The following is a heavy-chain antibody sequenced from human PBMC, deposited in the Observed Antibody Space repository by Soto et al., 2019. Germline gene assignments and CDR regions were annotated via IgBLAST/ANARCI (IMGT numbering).Heavy chain of an antibody. V-gene: IGHV3-13*01. CDR2: IGTAGDT. CDR1: GFTFSSYD. J-gene: IGHJ6*03. D-gene: IGHD6-13*01. Sequence: GGSLRLSCAASGFTFSSYDMHWVRQATGKGLEWVSAIGTAGDTYYPGSVKGRFTIARENAKNSLYLQMNSLRAGDTALYYCARGWLATGGSLSYMDVWGKGTTVTVSS. CDR3: ARGWLATGGSLSYMDV.